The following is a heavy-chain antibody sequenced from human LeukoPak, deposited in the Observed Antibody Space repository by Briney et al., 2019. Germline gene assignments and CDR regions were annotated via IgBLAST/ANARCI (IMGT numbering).Heavy chain of an antibody. D-gene: IGHD2-2*01. Sequence: QPGGPLRLSCAASGFTLSSYEMNWVRQAPGNGLAWVSYISSSGSTIYYADSVKGRFTISRDNAKNSLYLQMNSLRAEDTAVYYCARADCSSTSCLFDYWGQGTLVTVSS. V-gene: IGHV3-48*03. CDR1: GFTLSSYE. CDR2: ISSSGSTI. J-gene: IGHJ4*02. CDR3: ARADCSSTSCLFDY.